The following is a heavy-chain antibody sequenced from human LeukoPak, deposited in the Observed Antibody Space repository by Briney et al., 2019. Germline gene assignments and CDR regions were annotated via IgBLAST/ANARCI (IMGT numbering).Heavy chain of an antibody. Sequence: SVKVSCKASGGTFSSYAISWVRQAPGQGLEWMGGIIPIFGTANYAQKFQGRVTITTDESTSTAYMELSSLRSEDTAVYYCARDPGDSSGYYDAFDIWGQGTMVTVSS. CDR2: IIPIFGTA. J-gene: IGHJ3*02. CDR3: ARDPGDSSGYYDAFDI. D-gene: IGHD3-22*01. CDR1: GGTFSSYA. V-gene: IGHV1-69*05.